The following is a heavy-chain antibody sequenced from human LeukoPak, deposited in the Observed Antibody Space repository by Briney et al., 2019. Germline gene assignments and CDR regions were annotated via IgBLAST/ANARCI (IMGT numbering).Heavy chain of an antibody. CDR1: GITFSSSS. J-gene: IGHJ5*02. CDR2: ISPGDYTA. CDR3: ARDLGQYYDTSDNWFDP. D-gene: IGHD3-22*01. V-gene: IGHV3-23*01. Sequence: GGSLRLSCLASGITFSSSSMSWVRQAPGKGLEWVSAISPGDYTAYYADSVKGRFTVSRDNSKNTLYLQMNSLRAEDTAVYYCARDLGQYYDTSDNWFDPWGQGTLVTVSS.